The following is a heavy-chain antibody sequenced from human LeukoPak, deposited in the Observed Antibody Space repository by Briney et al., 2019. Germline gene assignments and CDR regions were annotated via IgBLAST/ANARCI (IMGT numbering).Heavy chain of an antibody. Sequence: PGGSLRLSCAASKFTFSNYWMSWVRQAPGKGLERVAHTNQDGSNIYYVDSVRGRFTISRDNAKNPLYLQMNSLRAEDTAVYYCATTVAGYPDDYFDYWGQGTLVTVSS. J-gene: IGHJ4*02. CDR3: ATTVAGYPDDYFDY. V-gene: IGHV3-7*01. CDR2: TNQDGSNI. D-gene: IGHD6-19*01. CDR1: KFTFSNYW.